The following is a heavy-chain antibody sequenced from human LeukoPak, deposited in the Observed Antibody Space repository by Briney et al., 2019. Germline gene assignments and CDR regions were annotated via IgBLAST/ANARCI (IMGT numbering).Heavy chain of an antibody. D-gene: IGHD3-10*01. CDR2: FDPEDGET. CDR3: ARGLTPGDDFDY. CDR1: GYTLTELS. V-gene: IGHV1-24*01. J-gene: IGHJ4*02. Sequence: GASVKVSCKVSGYTLTELSMHWVRQAPGKGLEWMGGFDPEDGETIYAQKFQGRVTMTRNTSISTAYMELSSLRSEDTAVYYCARGLTPGDDFDYWGQGTLVTVSS.